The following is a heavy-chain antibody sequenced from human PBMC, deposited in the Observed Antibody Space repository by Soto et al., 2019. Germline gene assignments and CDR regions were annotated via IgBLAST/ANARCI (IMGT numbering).Heavy chain of an antibody. CDR1: GYTFTNYG. Sequence: QVQLVQSGAEVKKPGASVKVSCKASGYTFTNYGISWVRQAPGQGLEWMGWISAYNGNTKYAQKLQGRVTMPTDTSTSTAYMELRSLRSDDTAVYYCARVLVVVPVASLGVDYWGQGALVTVSS. CDR3: ARVLVVVPVASLGVDY. J-gene: IGHJ4*02. CDR2: ISAYNGNT. D-gene: IGHD2-2*01. V-gene: IGHV1-18*01.